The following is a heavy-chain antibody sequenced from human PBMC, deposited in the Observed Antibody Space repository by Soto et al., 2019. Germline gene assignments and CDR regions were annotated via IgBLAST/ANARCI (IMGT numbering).Heavy chain of an antibody. CDR2: ISAYNGNT. V-gene: IGHV1-18*04. CDR3: ARVNTRLVYYGMDV. CDR1: GYTFTSYG. J-gene: IGHJ6*02. D-gene: IGHD6-6*01. Sequence: ASVKVSCKASGYTFTSYGISWVRQAPGQGLEWMGWISAYNGNTNYAQKLQGRVTMTTDTSTSTAYMELRSLRSDDTAVYYCARVNTRLVYYGMDVWGQGTTVTVSS.